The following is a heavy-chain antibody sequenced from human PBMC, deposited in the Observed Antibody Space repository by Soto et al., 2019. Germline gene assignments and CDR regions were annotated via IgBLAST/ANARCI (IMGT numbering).Heavy chain of an antibody. CDR1: GGSISNCC. D-gene: IGHD2-21*02. Sequence: ASDARSLTFSGSGGSISNCCCSVSRQPPGKGLEWIGYIYYSGSTNYKHSLKSRVTISVDTTKNQFSMKLSSVTAADTAVYYCARDIRETAMRYFAYSGQGTL. CDR3: ARDIRETAMRYFAY. J-gene: IGHJ4*02. V-gene: IGHV4-59*01. CDR2: IYYSGST.